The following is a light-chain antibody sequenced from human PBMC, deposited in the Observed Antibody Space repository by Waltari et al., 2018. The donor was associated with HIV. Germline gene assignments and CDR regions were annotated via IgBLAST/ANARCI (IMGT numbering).Light chain of an antibody. J-gene: IGLJ2*01. CDR2: EVS. CDR3: TSFTSNYTVI. V-gene: IGLV2-14*01. CDR1: TSDFGLYNF. Sequence: QSPLTQPASVSGSPGQSITISCTGSTSDFGLYNFISWYQQHPGGVPKVIISEVSSRPSGVSSRFSGSKSGNTASLTISWLQPDDEADYYCTSFTSNYTVIFGGGTKVTVL.